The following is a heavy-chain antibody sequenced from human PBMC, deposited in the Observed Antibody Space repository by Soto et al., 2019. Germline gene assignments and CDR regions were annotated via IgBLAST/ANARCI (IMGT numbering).Heavy chain of an antibody. Sequence: EASVKVSCKASGYTFTGYYMHWVRQAPGQGLEWMGWINPNSGGTNYAQKFQGRVTMTRDTSISTAYMELSRLRSDDTAVYYCARVRVSRSSSWARAEYFQHWGQGTLVTVSS. V-gene: IGHV1-2*02. D-gene: IGHD6-13*01. CDR2: INPNSGGT. CDR1: GYTFTGYY. J-gene: IGHJ1*01. CDR3: ARVRVSRSSSWARAEYFQH.